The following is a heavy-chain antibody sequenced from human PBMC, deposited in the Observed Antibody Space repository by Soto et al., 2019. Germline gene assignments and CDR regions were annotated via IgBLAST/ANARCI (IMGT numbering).Heavy chain of an antibody. CDR1: DGSIRSSSYY. Sequence: QLQLQESGPGLVKPSETLSLTCTVRDGSIRSSSYYWGWIRQPPGTGLVWIGRISYSGSTYYNPSLKRRVTIAVYTSKNQFSLELSSVAAGDTAVYYCARRGTVQLAFGGGHFDYLGQGTLVTVAS. D-gene: IGHD5-18*01. CDR3: ARRGTVQLAFGGGHFDY. V-gene: IGHV4-39*01. J-gene: IGHJ4*02. CDR2: ISYSGST.